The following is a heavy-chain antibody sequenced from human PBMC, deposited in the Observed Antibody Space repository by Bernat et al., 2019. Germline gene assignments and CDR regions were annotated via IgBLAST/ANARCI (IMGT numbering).Heavy chain of an antibody. Sequence: EVQLLESGGGLVQPGGSLRLSCAASGFTFSSYAMSWVRQAPGKGLEWVSAISGSGGSTYYADSVKGRFTISRDNSKNTLYLQMNSLRAEDTAVYYCARARYYYDSSGYYSNLFDYWGQGTLVTVSS. V-gene: IGHV3-23*01. CDR1: GFTFSSYA. CDR3: ARARYYYDSSGYYSNLFDY. CDR2: ISGSGGST. J-gene: IGHJ4*02. D-gene: IGHD3-22*01.